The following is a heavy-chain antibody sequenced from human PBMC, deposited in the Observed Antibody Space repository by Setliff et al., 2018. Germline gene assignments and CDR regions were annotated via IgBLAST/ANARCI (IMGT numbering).Heavy chain of an antibody. CDR3: ARGSGDYYDSSGRPAPWDY. CDR1: GGTFSRYA. Sequence: SVKVSCKASGGTFSRYAINWVRQAPGQGLEWMGGIIPMFGKANYAQKFQGRVTITADEPTSTAYMEVSSLRSEDTAVYYCARGSGDYYDSSGRPAPWDYWGQGTLVTVSS. CDR2: IIPMFGKA. J-gene: IGHJ4*02. D-gene: IGHD3-22*01. V-gene: IGHV1-69*13.